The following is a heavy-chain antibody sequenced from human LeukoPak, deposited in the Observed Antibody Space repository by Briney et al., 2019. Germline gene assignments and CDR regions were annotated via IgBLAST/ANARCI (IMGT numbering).Heavy chain of an antibody. CDR3: AKALGSSWFLDY. CDR2: SRDKGNSYTT. V-gene: IGHV3-72*01. Sequence: GGSLRLSCAASGFTFRTYDMNWVRQAPGKGLEWVGRSRDKGNSYTTAYAASVRGRFTISRDDSKNSLYLQMNSLRAEDTAVYYCAKALGSSWFLDYWGQGTLVTVSS. D-gene: IGHD6-13*01. CDR1: GFTFRTYD. J-gene: IGHJ4*02.